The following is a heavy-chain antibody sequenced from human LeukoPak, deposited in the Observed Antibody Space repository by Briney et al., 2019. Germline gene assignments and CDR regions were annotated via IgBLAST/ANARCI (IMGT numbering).Heavy chain of an antibody. V-gene: IGHV1-18*01. Sequence: SVQVSCQASGYTFTSYGISWVRPAPGQGLEWMGWISAYNGNTNYAQKLQGRVTMTTDTSTSTAYMELRSLRSDDTAVYYCARGPSPGDWFDPWGQGTLVTVSS. CDR1: GYTFTSYG. J-gene: IGHJ5*02. CDR3: ARGPSPGDWFDP. D-gene: IGHD1-26*01. CDR2: ISAYNGNT.